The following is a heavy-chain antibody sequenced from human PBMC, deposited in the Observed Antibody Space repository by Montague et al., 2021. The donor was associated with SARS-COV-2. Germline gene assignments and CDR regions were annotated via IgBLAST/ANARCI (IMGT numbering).Heavy chain of an antibody. CDR3: ARVGRQQLVRLSGMDV. J-gene: IGHJ6*02. D-gene: IGHD6-13*01. Sequence: SSYGMHWVRQPPGKGLEWIGSIYYSGSTYYNPPLKSRVTISVDTSKNQFSLKLSSVTAADTAVYYCARVGRQQLVRLSGMDVWGQGTTVTVSS. CDR2: IYYSGST. V-gene: IGHV4-39*07. CDR1: SSYG.